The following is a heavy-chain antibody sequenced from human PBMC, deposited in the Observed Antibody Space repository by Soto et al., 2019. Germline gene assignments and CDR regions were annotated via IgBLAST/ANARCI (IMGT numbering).Heavy chain of an antibody. D-gene: IGHD6-6*01. CDR2: INPNCGGT. CDR3: ARDGGGSSVPFDY. J-gene: IGHJ4*02. V-gene: IGHV1-2*04. Sequence: RLELMGRINPNCGGTNYAQKFPGWVTMTRDTSISTAYMELSRLRSDDTAVYYCARDGGGSSVPFDYWGPGTLV.